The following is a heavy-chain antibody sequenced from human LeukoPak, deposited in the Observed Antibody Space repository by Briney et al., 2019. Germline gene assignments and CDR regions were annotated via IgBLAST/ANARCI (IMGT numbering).Heavy chain of an antibody. Sequence: SVKVSSKASGGTFSTYYFIGVVQAPGQGVQWMGRIIPTLGIATYAKTFHGRVTTTSDNSPITAHFELSSSRSADDAVKYCGRDEHIPRGSDWGQGTLVTDSS. CDR1: GGTFSTYY. D-gene: IGHD1/OR15-1a*01. V-gene: IGHV1-69*04. CDR2: IIPTLGIA. CDR3: GRDEHIPRGSD. J-gene: IGHJ4*02.